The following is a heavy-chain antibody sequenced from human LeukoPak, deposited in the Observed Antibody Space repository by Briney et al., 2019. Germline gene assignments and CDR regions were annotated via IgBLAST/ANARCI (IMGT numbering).Heavy chain of an antibody. Sequence: SETLSFTCTVSGGSITSYYWSWIRQPPGKGLEWIGYIYYSGSTDYNPSLKGRVTISVATSKTQFSLKLTSVTAADTAVYYCARLDSSGYYYFDYXXXGTLVTVSS. CDR1: GGSITSYY. CDR3: ARLDSSGYYYFDY. CDR2: IYYSGST. V-gene: IGHV4-59*08. J-gene: IGHJ4*01. D-gene: IGHD6-19*01.